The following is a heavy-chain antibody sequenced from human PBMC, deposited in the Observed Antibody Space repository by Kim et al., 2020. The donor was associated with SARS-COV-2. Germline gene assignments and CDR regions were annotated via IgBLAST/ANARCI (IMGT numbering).Heavy chain of an antibody. J-gene: IGHJ3*02. CDR1: GGSISSSSYY. D-gene: IGHD3-22*01. Sequence: SETLSLTYTVSGGSISSSSYYWGWIRQPPGKGLEWIGSIYYSGSTYYNPSLKSRVTISVDTSKNQFSLKLSSVTAADTAVYYCARSLNYYDSSGSSNAFDIWGQGTMVTVSS. V-gene: IGHV4-39*01. CDR3: ARSLNYYDSSGSSNAFDI. CDR2: IYYSGST.